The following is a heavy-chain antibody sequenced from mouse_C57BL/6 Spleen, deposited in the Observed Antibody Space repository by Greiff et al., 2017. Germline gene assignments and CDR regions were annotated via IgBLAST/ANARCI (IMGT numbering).Heavy chain of an antibody. J-gene: IGHJ1*03. CDR3: ARDTLTWTRGYFDV. V-gene: IGHV5-16*01. Sequence: EVHLVESEGGLVQPGSSMKLSCTASGFTFSDYYMAWVRQVPEKGLEWVANINYDGSSTYYLDYLKSRFIISRDNAKNILYLQMSGLKSDDTATYYCARDTLTWTRGYFDVWGTGTTVTVSS. D-gene: IGHD4-1*01. CDR2: INYDGSST. CDR1: GFTFSDYY.